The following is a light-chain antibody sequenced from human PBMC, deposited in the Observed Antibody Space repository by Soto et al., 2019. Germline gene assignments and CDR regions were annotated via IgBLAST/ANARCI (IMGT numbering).Light chain of an antibody. CDR2: DAS. CDR1: QSVSRY. Sequence: EIVLTQSPATLSLSPGERATLSCRASQSVSRYLGWYQQKPGQAPRLLIYDASNRATGIPARFSGSGSGTDYTLTISSLQPQDAAVYYRHQRSNWPYTFGQGTKLEIK. J-gene: IGKJ2*01. CDR3: HQRSNWPYT. V-gene: IGKV3-11*01.